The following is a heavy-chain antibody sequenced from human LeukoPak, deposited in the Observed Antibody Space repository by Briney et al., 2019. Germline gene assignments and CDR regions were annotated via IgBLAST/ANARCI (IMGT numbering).Heavy chain of an antibody. J-gene: IGHJ6*02. CDR2: INEDGDIT. V-gene: IGHV3-74*01. CDR3: ARDWTLTAPRYSSSYGMDV. D-gene: IGHD6-13*01. Sequence: GGSLRLSCADSGFTLSAYWVHWVRQPPGKGLVWVSRINEDGDITNYADSVRGRFTISRDNAKNTLYLQMNSLRAEDTAVYYCARDWTLTAPRYSSSYGMDVWGQGTTVTVSS. CDR1: GFTLSAYW.